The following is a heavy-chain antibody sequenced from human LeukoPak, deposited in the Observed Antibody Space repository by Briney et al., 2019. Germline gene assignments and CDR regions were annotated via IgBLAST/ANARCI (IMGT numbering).Heavy chain of an antibody. J-gene: IGHJ5*02. Sequence: SETLSLTCTVSGGSISSYYWSWIRQPPGKGLEWIGYIYYSGSTNYNPSLKSRVTISVDTSKNQFSLKLSSVTAADTAVYYCARGADDYGDPPYFNWFDPWGQGTLVTVSS. V-gene: IGHV4-59*01. D-gene: IGHD4-17*01. CDR1: GGSISSYY. CDR2: IYYSGST. CDR3: ARGADDYGDPPYFNWFDP.